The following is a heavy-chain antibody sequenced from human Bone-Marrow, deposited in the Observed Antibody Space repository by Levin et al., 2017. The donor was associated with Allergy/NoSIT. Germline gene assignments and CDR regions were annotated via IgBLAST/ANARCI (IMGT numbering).Heavy chain of an antibody. Sequence: GGSLRLSCKVSGYPLRELSLHWVRQAPGKGLEWMAGFNPEEDKTIYAQKFQGRVTLTEDTASDTAYMELSSLTAADTGLYYCTTLTVTGPNYFDSWGLGTLVPVSA. CDR2: FNPEEDKT. J-gene: IGHJ4*02. D-gene: IGHD4-17*01. V-gene: IGHV1-24*01. CDR1: GYPLRELS. CDR3: TTLTVTGPNYFDS.